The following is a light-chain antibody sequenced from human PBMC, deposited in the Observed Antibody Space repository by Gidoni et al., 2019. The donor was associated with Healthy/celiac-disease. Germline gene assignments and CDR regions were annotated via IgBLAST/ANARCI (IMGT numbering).Light chain of an antibody. Sequence: DIVMTQTPLSLPVTPGEPASISCRSSQSLLDSDDGNTYLDWHLQQPGQSLLLLLYTLSYRASGVPDRGSGSGSGTDFTLKISRVEAEDVGVYYCMQRREFPWTFGQGTKVEIK. CDR3: MQRREFPWT. CDR2: TLS. J-gene: IGKJ1*01. V-gene: IGKV2-40*01. CDR1: QSLLDSDDGNTY.